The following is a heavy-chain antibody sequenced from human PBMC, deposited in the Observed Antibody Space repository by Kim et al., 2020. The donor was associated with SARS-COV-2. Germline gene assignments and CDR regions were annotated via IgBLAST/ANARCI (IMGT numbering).Heavy chain of an antibody. Sequence: SETLSLTCTLSGASISSSSTYCRWILQPPVKGLEWIGSIYYSGTTYYNATLNSRVTISVDTSKNQFSLKLSSVIAAYTALYYCARPEANSTSCYGDAFD. V-gene: IGHV4-39*01. CDR3: ARPEANSTSCYGDAFD. J-gene: IGHJ3*02. CDR2: IYYSGTT. D-gene: IGHD2-2*01. CDR1: GASISSSSTY.